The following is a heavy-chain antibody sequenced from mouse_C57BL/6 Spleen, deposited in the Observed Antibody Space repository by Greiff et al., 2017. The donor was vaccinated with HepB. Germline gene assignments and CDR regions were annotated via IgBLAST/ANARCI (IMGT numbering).Heavy chain of an antibody. CDR3: ARGKFYDYDWYFDV. V-gene: IGHV1-64*01. J-gene: IGHJ1*03. Sequence: QVQLQQSGAELVKPGASVKLSCKASGYTFTSYWMHWVKQRPGQGLEWIGMIHPNSGSTNYNEKFKSKATLTVDKSSSTAYMQLSSLTSEDSAVYYCARGKFYDYDWYFDVWGTGTTVTVSS. CDR1: GYTFTSYW. D-gene: IGHD2-4*01. CDR2: IHPNSGST.